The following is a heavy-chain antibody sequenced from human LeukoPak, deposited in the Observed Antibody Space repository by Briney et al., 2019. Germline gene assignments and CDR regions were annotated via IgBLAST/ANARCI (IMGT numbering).Heavy chain of an antibody. CDR2: IHYSGST. CDR1: GASISSHY. Sequence: SETLSLTCTVSGASISSHYWSWVRQPPGKGLEWIGYIHYSGSTNYRPSLKSRVTISIDTSKKQFSLKLRSVNSADTAMYYCARTGDYSRTTGGWFDPWGQGTLVTVSS. V-gene: IGHV4-59*11. D-gene: IGHD4-11*01. J-gene: IGHJ5*02. CDR3: ARTGDYSRTTGGWFDP.